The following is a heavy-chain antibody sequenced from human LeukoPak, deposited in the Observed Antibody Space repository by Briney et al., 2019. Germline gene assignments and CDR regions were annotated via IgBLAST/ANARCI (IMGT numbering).Heavy chain of an antibody. Sequence: GGSLRLSCAASGFIFSNYWMRWVRQAPGKGLEWVANIKGDGSDKNYVDSVKGRFTISRDNAKNSMYLEMSSLRGDDTAVYYCAREGLPAAGDCWGQGTLVTVSS. CDR1: GFIFSNYW. D-gene: IGHD2-2*01. CDR2: IKGDGSDK. V-gene: IGHV3-7*01. J-gene: IGHJ4*02. CDR3: AREGLPAAGDC.